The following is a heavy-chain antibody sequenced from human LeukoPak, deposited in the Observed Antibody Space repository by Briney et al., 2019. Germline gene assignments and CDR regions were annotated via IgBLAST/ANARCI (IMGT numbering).Heavy chain of an antibody. D-gene: IGHD3-10*01. CDR3: AREKGRGVISPYYDY. V-gene: IGHV3-53*01. Sequence: GGSLRLSCAASGLTVRNNYMSWVRQAPGKGLEWVSVVYGDGSTYYEDSVKGRFTISRDTSKNTLSLQMNSLRVEDTAVYYCAREKGRGVISPYYDYWGQGTLVTVS. CDR2: VYGDGST. CDR1: GLTVRNNY. J-gene: IGHJ4*02.